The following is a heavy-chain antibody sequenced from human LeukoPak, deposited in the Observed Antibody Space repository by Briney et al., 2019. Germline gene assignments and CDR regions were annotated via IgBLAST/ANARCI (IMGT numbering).Heavy chain of an antibody. CDR2: ISHSGYT. Sequence: SETLSLTCSVFGGSISSYYWSWIRQPPGKGLEWIGYISHSGYTNYNPSLKSRVTTSVDTSKNQFSVKLSSVTAADTAVYYCARVRAGIFDYWGQGTLVTVSS. V-gene: IGHV4-59*01. CDR1: GGSISSYY. CDR3: ARVRAGIFDY. J-gene: IGHJ4*02. D-gene: IGHD1-1*01.